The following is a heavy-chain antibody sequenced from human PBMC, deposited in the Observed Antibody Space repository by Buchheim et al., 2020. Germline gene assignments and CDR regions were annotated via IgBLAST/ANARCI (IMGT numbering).Heavy chain of an antibody. CDR2: IYYGGRT. D-gene: IGHD3-10*01. CDR3: ARDRFSVTMVRGIIGPLTYAMDV. Sequence: QRQLQESGPGLVKPSETLSLTRTVSGGSISNSDSYYWGWIRQPPGKGLEWIGSIYYGGRTYYNPSLKSRVTIYVDPHTKPFSLKLSSVTAADTAVYYCARDRFSVTMVRGIIGPLTYAMDVWGQGTT. J-gene: IGHJ6*02. V-gene: IGHV4-39*02. CDR1: GGSISNSDSYY.